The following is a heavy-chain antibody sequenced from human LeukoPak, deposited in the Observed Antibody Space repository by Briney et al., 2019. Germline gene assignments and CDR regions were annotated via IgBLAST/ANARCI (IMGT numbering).Heavy chain of an antibody. Sequence: GGSLGLPCAASGLTVSGTTLSWVRKPPGKGLEWAQVIYSSGTTYYADSVKGRFTISRDTSKNTLYLQMNSLRAEDTAVYYCARERGGDCTTTTCRYGMDVWGQGTTVTVSS. J-gene: IGHJ6*02. CDR1: GLTVSGTT. D-gene: IGHD2-2*01. CDR3: ARERGGDCTTTTCRYGMDV. CDR2: IYSSGTT. V-gene: IGHV3-53*01.